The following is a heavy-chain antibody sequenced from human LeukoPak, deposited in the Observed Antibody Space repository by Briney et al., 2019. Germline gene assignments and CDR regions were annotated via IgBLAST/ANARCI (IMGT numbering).Heavy chain of an antibody. CDR3: ARGQYKSGWYYEY. CDR1: GGSFSGYF. D-gene: IGHD6-19*01. V-gene: IGHV4-34*01. CDR2: INHYGNT. Sequence: SETLSLTCAAYGGSFSGYFWSWIRRPPGKGLEWIGEINHYGNTNYNPSLKCRVTISVDTSKNQFSLKLSSVTAADTAVYYCARGQYKSGWYYEYWGQGTLVTVS. J-gene: IGHJ4*02.